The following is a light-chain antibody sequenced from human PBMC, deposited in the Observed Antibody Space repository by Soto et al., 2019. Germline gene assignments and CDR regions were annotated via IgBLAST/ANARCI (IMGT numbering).Light chain of an antibody. CDR1: QSVSNN. J-gene: IGKJ1*01. CDR2: GAS. V-gene: IGKV3-15*01. Sequence: EILMTQSPATLSVSPGDRATLSCRASQSVSNNLAWYQQRPGQAPRLLIYGASSRATGIPASFSGSGSGTEFTLTISSLQSEDFAVYYCQQYNDWPPWTFGQGTKVEIK. CDR3: QQYNDWPPWT.